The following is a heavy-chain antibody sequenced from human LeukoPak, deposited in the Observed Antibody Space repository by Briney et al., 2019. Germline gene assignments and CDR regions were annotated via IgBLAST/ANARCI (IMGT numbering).Heavy chain of an antibody. D-gene: IGHD3-3*01. V-gene: IGHV3-33*01. Sequence: GGSLRLSCAASGLTFSSYGMHWVRQAPGKGLEWVAVIWYDGSTRYYADSVKGRFTISRDNSKNTLYLQMNSLRAEDTAVYYCARDLESVFDYWGQGTLVTVSS. CDR3: ARDLESVFDY. CDR1: GLTFSSYG. J-gene: IGHJ4*02. CDR2: IWYDGSTR.